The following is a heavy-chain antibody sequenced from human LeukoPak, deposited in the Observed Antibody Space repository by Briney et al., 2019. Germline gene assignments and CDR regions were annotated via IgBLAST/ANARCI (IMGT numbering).Heavy chain of an antibody. CDR3: ARQVYSSSWSYYFDS. V-gene: IGHV4-59*01. CDR1: GGSISSYY. Sequence: SETLSLTCAVSGGSISSYYWSWIRQPPGRGLEWIGSIHYSGSTSYNSSLKSRVTISVDTSKNQFSLKLSSVTPADTAVYHCARQVYSSSWSYYFDSWGQGILVTVSS. D-gene: IGHD6-13*01. CDR2: IHYSGST. J-gene: IGHJ4*02.